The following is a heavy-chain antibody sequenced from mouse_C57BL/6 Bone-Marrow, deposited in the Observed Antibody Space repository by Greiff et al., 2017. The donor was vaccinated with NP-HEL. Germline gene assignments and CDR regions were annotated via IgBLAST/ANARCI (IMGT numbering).Heavy chain of an antibody. CDR3: ALLTTVAPGCYYFDY. V-gene: IGHV14-2*01. CDR2: IDPEDGET. Sequence: VQLQQSGAELVKPGASVKLSCTASGFNIKDYYMHWVKQRTEQGLEWIGRIDPEDGETKYAPKFQGKATITADTSSNTAYLQLSSLTSEDTAVYYCALLTTVAPGCYYFDYWGQGTTLTVSS. CDR1: GFNIKDYY. D-gene: IGHD1-1*01. J-gene: IGHJ2*01.